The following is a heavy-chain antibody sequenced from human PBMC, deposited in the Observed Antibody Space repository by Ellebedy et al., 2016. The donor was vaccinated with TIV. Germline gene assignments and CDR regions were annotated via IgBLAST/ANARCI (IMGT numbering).Heavy chain of an antibody. CDR2: INPNSGET. D-gene: IGHD3-22*01. V-gene: IGHV1-2*02. CDR1: GYTFSAFY. Sequence: AASVKVSCKASGYTFSAFYIHWVRLAPGQGLEWLGWINPNSGETHYAERFQGRVTMTRDTFISIAFMDLNSLTSDDTAVYYCARGVSLHYFHRSGYPLDYWGQGTLVAVSS. J-gene: IGHJ4*02. CDR3: ARGVSLHYFHRSGYPLDY.